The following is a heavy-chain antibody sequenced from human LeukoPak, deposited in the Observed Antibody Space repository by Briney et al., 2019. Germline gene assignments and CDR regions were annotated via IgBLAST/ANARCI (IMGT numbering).Heavy chain of an antibody. D-gene: IGHD3-22*01. CDR2: IYYSGST. V-gene: IGHV4-59*01. J-gene: IGHJ4*02. CDR3: ARGGYYYDSSGYYFDY. CDR1: GGSISSYY. Sequence: SETLSLTCTVSGGSISSYYWSWIRQPPWKGLEWIGYIYYSGSTNYNPSLKSRVTVSVDTSKNQFSLKLSSVTAADTAVYYCARGGYYYDSSGYYFDYWGQGTLVTVSS.